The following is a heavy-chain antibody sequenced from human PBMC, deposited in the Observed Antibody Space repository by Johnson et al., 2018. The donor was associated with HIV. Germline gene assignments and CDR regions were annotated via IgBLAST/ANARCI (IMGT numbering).Heavy chain of an antibody. J-gene: IGHJ3*02. CDR1: GFTFSSYG. D-gene: IGHD1-1*01. CDR3: ATSTAFDALDI. Sequence: QVQLVESGGGVVQPGRSLRLSCAASGFTFSSYGMHWVRQAPGKGLELVAVISYDGSNKYYADSVKGRFTISRDSSKNTLYLEMNSMRPEDMAVYSCATSTAFDALDIWGQGTMVTVSS. V-gene: IGHV3-30*03. CDR2: ISYDGSNK.